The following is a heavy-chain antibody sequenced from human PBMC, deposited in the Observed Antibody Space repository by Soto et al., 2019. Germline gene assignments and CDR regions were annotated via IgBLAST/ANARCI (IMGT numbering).Heavy chain of an antibody. Sequence: QLQLQESGPGLVKPSETLSLTCTVSGGSISSSSYYWGWIRQPPGKGLEWIGSIYYSGSTYYNPSLKSRVTISVDTSKNQFPLKLSSVTAADTAVYYCARLTHTPYYYYGMDVWGQGTTVTVSS. CDR3: ARLTHTPYYYYGMDV. CDR2: IYYSGST. D-gene: IGHD2-21*01. J-gene: IGHJ6*02. CDR1: GGSISSSSYY. V-gene: IGHV4-39*01.